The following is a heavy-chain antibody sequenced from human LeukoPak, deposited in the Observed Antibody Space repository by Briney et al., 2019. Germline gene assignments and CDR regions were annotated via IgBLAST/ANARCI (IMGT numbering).Heavy chain of an antibody. CDR2: ISAYNGNT. Sequence: ASVKVSCKASGYTFTSYGISWVRQAPGQGLEWMGWISAYNGNTNYAQKLQGRVTMTTDTSTSTAYMELRSLRSDDTAVYYCARLQSEDYGSGSYYLPPYNWFDPWGQGTLVTVSS. J-gene: IGHJ5*02. D-gene: IGHD3-10*01. V-gene: IGHV1-18*01. CDR1: GYTFTSYG. CDR3: ARLQSEDYGSGSYYLPPYNWFDP.